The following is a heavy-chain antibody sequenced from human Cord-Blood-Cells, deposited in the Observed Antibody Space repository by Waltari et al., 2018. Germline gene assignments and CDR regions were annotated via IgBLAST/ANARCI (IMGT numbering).Heavy chain of an antibody. Sequence: QVQLVQSGAEVKKPGSSVKVSCKASGGTFSSYAISWVRQAPGQGLEWMGGIIPIFGTANYAQKCQGRVTITADESTGTAYMELSSLRSEDTAVYYCARSRYLWFGELLNFDYWGQGTLVTVSS. CDR1: GGTFSSYA. CDR2: IIPIFGTA. CDR3: ARSRYLWFGELLNFDY. V-gene: IGHV1-69*01. D-gene: IGHD3-10*01. J-gene: IGHJ4*02.